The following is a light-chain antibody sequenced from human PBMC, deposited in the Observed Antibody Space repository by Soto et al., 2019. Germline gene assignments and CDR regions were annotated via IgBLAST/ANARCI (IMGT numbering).Light chain of an antibody. V-gene: IGKV1-5*01. J-gene: IGKJ1*01. CDR1: QSISSW. Sequence: DIQMTQSPSALSASVGDRVTITCRASQSISSWLAWYQQKPGKAPRLLIYDASYLERGVPSRFSGSGSGTEFTLTISDLQPDDLATYYCQQYNNFWTFGPGTKVDSK. CDR3: QQYNNFWT. CDR2: DAS.